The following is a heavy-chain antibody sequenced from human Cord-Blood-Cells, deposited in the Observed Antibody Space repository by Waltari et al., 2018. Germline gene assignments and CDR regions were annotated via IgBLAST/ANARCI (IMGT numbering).Heavy chain of an antibody. J-gene: IGHJ4*02. Sequence: QVQLVQSGAEVKKPGASVKVSCMASGYTFNGYYMHWVRQAPGQGLEWRRGINLHGGGTSYASKFQCRVARTRCTAISAAYMELVRLRSDGASLYYCASLPISSAATRGYDFDYWGQGTLVTVSS. CDR3: ASLPISSAATRGYDFDY. V-gene: IGHV1-2*07. D-gene: IGHD2-15*01. CDR2: INLHGGGT. CDR1: GYTFNGYY.